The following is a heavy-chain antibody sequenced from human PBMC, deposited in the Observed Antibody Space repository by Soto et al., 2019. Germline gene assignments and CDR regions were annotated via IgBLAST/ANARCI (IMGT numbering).Heavy chain of an antibody. CDR3: AKQKTTYSRGYYYFDF. CDR1: GGTFSTYA. J-gene: IGHJ4*02. D-gene: IGHD6-19*01. CDR2: IIPLFGTA. Sequence: VQLEQSGAEVKQPGSSVRVSCKTSGGTFSTYAINWVRQAPGQGLEWMGAIIPLFGTADYSQTFQGRVTITADESTSPAYTEPSSLNSDDTAVYFCAKQKTTYSRGYYYFDFWGQGTLVTVSS. V-gene: IGHV1-69*01.